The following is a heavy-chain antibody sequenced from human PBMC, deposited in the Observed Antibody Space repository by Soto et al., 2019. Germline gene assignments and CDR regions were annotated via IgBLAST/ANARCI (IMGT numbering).Heavy chain of an antibody. D-gene: IGHD3-22*01. V-gene: IGHV4-59*01. CDR3: ARGYYDSSGYYNQYFHH. CDR2: IHYSGST. J-gene: IGHJ1*01. CDR1: GGSISIYY. Sequence: SETLSLTCTVSGGSISIYYWSWIRQPPGKGLECIGYIHYSGSTNYNPSLKSRVTISVDTSKKQFSLRLSSVTAEDTAVYYCARGYYDSSGYYNQYFHHWGQGTLVTVSS.